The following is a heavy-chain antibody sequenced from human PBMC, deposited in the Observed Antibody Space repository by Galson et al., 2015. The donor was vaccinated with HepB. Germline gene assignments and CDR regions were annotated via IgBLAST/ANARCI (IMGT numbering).Heavy chain of an antibody. V-gene: IGHV3-11*01. CDR2: ISSSGSTI. D-gene: IGHD6-6*01. CDR3: ARHYSSSSYCYSGMDV. J-gene: IGHJ6*02. CDR1: GFTFSDYY. Sequence: SLRLSCAASGFTFSDYYMSWIRQAPGKGLEWVSYISSSGSTIYYADSVKGRFTISRDNAKNSLYLQMNSLRAEDTAVYYCARHYSSSSYCYSGMDVWGQGTTVTVSS.